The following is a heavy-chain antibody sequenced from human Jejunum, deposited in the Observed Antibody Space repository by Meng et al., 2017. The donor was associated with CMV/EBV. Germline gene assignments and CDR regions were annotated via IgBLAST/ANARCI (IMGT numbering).Heavy chain of an antibody. D-gene: IGHD3-22*01. Sequence: SGFTFGDYYMTWIRQAPGKGLEWVSYITGSGSTIYYADSVKGRFTISRDDSKDTVYLQMNSLRAEDTAVYYCARDNDGSSHYSQFDYWGQGTLVTVSS. CDR1: GFTFGDYY. J-gene: IGHJ4*02. V-gene: IGHV3-11*04. CDR2: ITGSGSTI. CDR3: ARDNDGSSHYSQFDY.